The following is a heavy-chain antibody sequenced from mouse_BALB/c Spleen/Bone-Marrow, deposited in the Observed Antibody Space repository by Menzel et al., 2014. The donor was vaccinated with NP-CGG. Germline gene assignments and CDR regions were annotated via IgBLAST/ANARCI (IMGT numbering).Heavy chain of an antibody. V-gene: IGHV1S127*01. CDR1: GYSFTSYW. Sequence: VQLQQSGPQLVRPGASVKISCKASGYSFTSYWMHWVKQRPGQGLEWIGMIDPSDSETRLNQKFKDKATLTVDKSSSTAYMQLSSPTSEDSAVYYCASPSDGNPFAYWGQGTLDTVSA. D-gene: IGHD2-1*01. J-gene: IGHJ3*01. CDR2: IDPSDSET. CDR3: ASPSDGNPFAY.